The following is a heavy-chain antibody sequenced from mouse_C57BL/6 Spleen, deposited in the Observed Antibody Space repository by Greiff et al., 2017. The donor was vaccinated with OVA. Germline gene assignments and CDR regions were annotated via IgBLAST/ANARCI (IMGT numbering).Heavy chain of an antibody. J-gene: IGHJ2*01. V-gene: IGHV1-69*01. CDR3: ARRVGPYYFDY. CDR1: GYTFTSYW. D-gene: IGHD4-1*01. CDR2: IDPSDSYT. Sequence: QVQLQQPGAELVMPGASVKLSCKASGYTFTSYWMHWVKQRPGQGLEWIGEIDPSDSYTNSNQKFKGKSTLTVDKSSSTAYMQLSSLTSEDSAVYYCARRVGPYYFDYWGQGTTLTVSS.